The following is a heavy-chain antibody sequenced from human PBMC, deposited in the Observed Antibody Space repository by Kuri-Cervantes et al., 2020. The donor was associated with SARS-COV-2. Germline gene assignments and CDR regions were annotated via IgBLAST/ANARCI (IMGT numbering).Heavy chain of an antibody. CDR2: IIPILGIA. CDR1: GGTFSSYA. J-gene: IGHJ6*02. CDR3: ARDGLPGGTYYDFWSGYYKGYYGMDV. Sequence: SVKVSCKASGGTFSSYAISWVRQAPGQGLEWMGRIIPILGIANYAQKFQGRVTITADKSTSTAYMELSSLRSEDTAVYYCARDGLPGGTYYDFWSGYYKGYYGMDVWGQGTTVTVSS. D-gene: IGHD3-3*01. V-gene: IGHV1-69*04.